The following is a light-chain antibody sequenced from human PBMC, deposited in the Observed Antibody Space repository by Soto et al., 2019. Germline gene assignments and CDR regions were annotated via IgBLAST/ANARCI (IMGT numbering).Light chain of an antibody. V-gene: IGLV2-8*01. CDR2: EVS. Sequence: QSVLTQPASVSGSPGQSITISCTGTSSDVGAYNYVSWYQHHPGKVPKLLIYEVSKRPSGVPDRFSGSKSGNTASLTVSGLQAEDEADYYCSSYAGSNNPYVFGTGTKLTVL. CDR1: SSDVGAYNY. CDR3: SSYAGSNNPYV. J-gene: IGLJ1*01.